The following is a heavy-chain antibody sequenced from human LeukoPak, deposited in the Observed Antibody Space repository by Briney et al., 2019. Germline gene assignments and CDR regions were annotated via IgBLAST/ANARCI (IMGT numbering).Heavy chain of an antibody. CDR3: ARGMRFGELLPAEFFDY. V-gene: IGHV4-34*01. CDR2: INHSGST. CDR1: GGSFSGYY. J-gene: IGHJ4*02. Sequence: PSETLSLTCAVYGGSFSGYYWSWIRQPPGKGLEWIGEINHSGSTNYNPSLKRRVTISVDTSKNQFSLKLSSVTAAYTAVYYCARGMRFGELLPAEFFDYWGQGTLVTVSS. D-gene: IGHD3-10*01.